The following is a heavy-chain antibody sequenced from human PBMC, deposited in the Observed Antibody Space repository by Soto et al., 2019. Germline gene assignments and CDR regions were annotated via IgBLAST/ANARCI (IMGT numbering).Heavy chain of an antibody. D-gene: IGHD6-19*01. J-gene: IGHJ4*02. V-gene: IGHV4-59*11. Sequence: PSETMSLTSIVSGRSISGHYLTWIRQSPGKGLEWIGYIFYSGSTNYNPSLKSRVTISVDTSKNQFSLKMSSVTAADTAVYYCARVGSSGWSPDYWGRGTLVTVSS. CDR3: ARVGSSGWSPDY. CDR1: GRSISGHY. CDR2: IFYSGST.